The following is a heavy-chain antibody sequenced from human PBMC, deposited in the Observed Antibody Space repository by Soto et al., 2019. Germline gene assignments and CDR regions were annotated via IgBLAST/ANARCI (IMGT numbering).Heavy chain of an antibody. D-gene: IGHD3-22*01. J-gene: IGHJ4*02. CDR1: GGSIRSYY. Sequence: SETLSLTCTVSGGSIRSYYWSWIPQPPGKGLEWIGYIYYSGRTNYNPSLKSRGTISVDTSKNQFSLKLSSVSASDTAVYYCARRYYYDSSCYYYFDYWGQGTLVTVSS. CDR2: IYYSGRT. CDR3: ARRYYYDSSCYYYFDY. V-gene: IGHV4-59*01.